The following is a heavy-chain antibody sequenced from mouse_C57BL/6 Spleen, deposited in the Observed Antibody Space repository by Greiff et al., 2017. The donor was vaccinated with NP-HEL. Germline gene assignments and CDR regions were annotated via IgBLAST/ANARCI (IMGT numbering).Heavy chain of an antibody. CDR1: GFTFSDYG. J-gene: IGHJ4*01. Sequence: EVKLVESGGGLVKPGRSLKLSCAASGFTFSDYGMHWVRQAPEKGLEWVAYISSGSSTIYYADTVKGRFTISRDNAKNTLFLQMTSLRSEDTGMYYCARKGTTVVATDAMDYWGQGTSVTVSS. V-gene: IGHV5-17*01. CDR3: ARKGTTVVATDAMDY. D-gene: IGHD1-1*01. CDR2: ISSGSSTI.